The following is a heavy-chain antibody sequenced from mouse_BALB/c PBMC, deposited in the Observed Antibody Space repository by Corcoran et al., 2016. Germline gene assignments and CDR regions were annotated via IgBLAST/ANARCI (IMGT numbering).Heavy chain of an antibody. CDR1: GFNIKDTY. CDR3: ARWDWYFDG. Sequence: EVQLQQSGAELVKPGASVKLSCTASGFNIKDTYMHWVKQRPEQGLEWIGRIDPANGNTKYDPKFPGKATITADTSSNTAYLQLSSLTSEDTAVYYCARWDWYFDGWGAGTTVTVSS. J-gene: IGHJ1*01. V-gene: IGHV14-3*02. CDR2: IDPANGNT.